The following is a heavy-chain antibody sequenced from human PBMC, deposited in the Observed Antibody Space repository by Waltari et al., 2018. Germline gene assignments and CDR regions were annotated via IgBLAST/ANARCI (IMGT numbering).Heavy chain of an antibody. D-gene: IGHD3-22*01. J-gene: IGHJ4*02. V-gene: IGHV4-59*01. CDR3: ARKPYYYDSSGPIGGYFDY. Sequence: QVQLQESGPGLVKPSETLSLTCTVSGGSISSYYWSWIRQRPGKGLEWIGYIYYSGNTNNNPSLKSRVTISVDTSKNQFSLKLSSVTAADTAVYYCARKPYYYDSSGPIGGYFDYWGQGTLVTVSS. CDR2: IYYSGNT. CDR1: GGSISSYY.